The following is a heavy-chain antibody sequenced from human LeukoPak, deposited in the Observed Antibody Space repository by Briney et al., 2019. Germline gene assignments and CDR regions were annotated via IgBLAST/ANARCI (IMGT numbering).Heavy chain of an antibody. CDR1: GFTFSSYW. J-gene: IGHJ5*02. V-gene: IGHV3-74*01. D-gene: IGHD2-15*01. CDR3: ARGVIGHCSGGSCYPGEFDP. CDR2: INSDGSST. Sequence: GGSLRLSCAVSGFTFSSYWMHWVRQAPGKGLVWVSRINSDGSSTSYADSVKGRFTISRDNAKNTLYLQMNSLRAEDTAVYYCARGVIGHCSGGSCYPGEFDPWGQGTLVTVSS.